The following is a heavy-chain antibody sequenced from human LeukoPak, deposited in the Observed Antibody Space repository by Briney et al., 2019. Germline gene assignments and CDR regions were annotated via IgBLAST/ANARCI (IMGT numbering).Heavy chain of an antibody. CDR2: IPYDGSNK. CDR3: ARPFIAAAGPFDY. CDR1: GFTFSSYA. V-gene: IGHV3-30*04. J-gene: IGHJ4*02. D-gene: IGHD6-13*01. Sequence: PGRSLRLSCAASGFTFSSYAMHWVRQAPGKGLEWVAVIPYDGSNKYYADSVKGRFTISRDNSKNTLYLQMNSLRAEDTAVYYCARPFIAAAGPFDYWGQGTLVTVSS.